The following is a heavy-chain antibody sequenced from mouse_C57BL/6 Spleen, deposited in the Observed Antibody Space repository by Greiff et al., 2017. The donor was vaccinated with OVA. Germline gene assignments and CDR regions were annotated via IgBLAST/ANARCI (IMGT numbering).Heavy chain of an antibody. V-gene: IGHV1-64*01. CDR2: IHPNSGST. CDR3: ALNWDVGDFDY. Sequence: QVQLKQPGAELVKPGASVKLSCKASGYTFTSYWMHWVKQRPGQGLEWIGMIHPNSGSTNYNEKFKSKATLTVDKSSSTAYMQLSSLTSEDSAVYFCALNWDVGDFDYWGQGTTLTVSS. D-gene: IGHD4-1*01. CDR1: GYTFTSYW. J-gene: IGHJ2*01.